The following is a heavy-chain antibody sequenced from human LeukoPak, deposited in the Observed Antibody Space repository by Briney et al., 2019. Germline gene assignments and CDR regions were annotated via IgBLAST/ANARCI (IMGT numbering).Heavy chain of an antibody. CDR1: GASINGYY. D-gene: IGHD2-15*01. CDR2: IYYSGST. Sequence: SETLSLTCSVSGASINGYYWNWIRQPPGKGLQWIGPIYYSGSTSYNLSLKSRVTISVDTSKNQFSLKLTSVTDVDTAVYYCARGGVTATHYYYGMDVWGKGTTVTVSS. V-gene: IGHV4-59*01. CDR3: ARGGVTATHYYYGMDV. J-gene: IGHJ6*04.